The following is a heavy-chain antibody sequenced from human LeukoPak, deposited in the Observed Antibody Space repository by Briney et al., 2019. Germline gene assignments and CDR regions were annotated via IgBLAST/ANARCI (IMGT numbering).Heavy chain of an antibody. D-gene: IGHD2-15*01. Sequence: SETLSLTCTVSGGSISRSTYYWGWIRQPPGKGLEWIGSIYYSGNTYYNPSLKSRVTISIATSTTQFSLSLSSVTAAATALYYCARHFPYSSHYGLDVWGQGTTVTLSS. CDR3: ARHFPYSSHYGLDV. J-gene: IGHJ6*02. CDR1: GGSISRSTYY. V-gene: IGHV4-39*01. CDR2: IYYSGNT.